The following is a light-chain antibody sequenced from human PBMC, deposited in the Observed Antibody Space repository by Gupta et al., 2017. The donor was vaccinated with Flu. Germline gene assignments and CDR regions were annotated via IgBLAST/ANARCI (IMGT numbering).Light chain of an antibody. V-gene: IGKV1-5*03. CDR3: QQYNSYWT. J-gene: IGKJ1*01. Sequence: HQKPFKSPKLLIYHASALESGVPSRYSGSGSGTEFTLTISSLQPEDFAIYYCQQYNSYWTFGQGTKVETK. CDR2: HAS.